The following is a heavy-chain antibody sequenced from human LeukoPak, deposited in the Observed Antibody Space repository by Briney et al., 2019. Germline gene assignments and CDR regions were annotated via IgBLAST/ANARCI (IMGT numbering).Heavy chain of an antibody. V-gene: IGHV3-33*03. Sequence: PGGSLRLSCAASGFTFSLYNMHWFRQAPGKGLEWVAVLWFDETTHFYADSVKGRSTISRDNAKNSLYLQMNSLRAEDTAVYYCATLYYYYYMDVWGKGTTVTVSS. J-gene: IGHJ6*03. CDR3: ATLYYYYYMDV. CDR2: LWFDETTH. CDR1: GFTFSLYN.